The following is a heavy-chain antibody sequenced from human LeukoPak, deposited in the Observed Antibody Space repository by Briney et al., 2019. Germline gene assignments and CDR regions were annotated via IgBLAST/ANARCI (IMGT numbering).Heavy chain of an antibody. CDR1: GYTLTELS. CDR3: ATVSDAVLWFGELPNYYYGMDV. Sequence: GASVEVSCKVSGYTLTELSMHWVRQAPGKGLEWMGGFDPEDGETIYAQKFQGRVTMTEDTSTDTAYMELSSLRSEDTAVYYCATVSDAVLWFGELPNYYYGMDVWGQGTTVTVSS. CDR2: FDPEDGET. J-gene: IGHJ6*02. D-gene: IGHD3-10*01. V-gene: IGHV1-24*01.